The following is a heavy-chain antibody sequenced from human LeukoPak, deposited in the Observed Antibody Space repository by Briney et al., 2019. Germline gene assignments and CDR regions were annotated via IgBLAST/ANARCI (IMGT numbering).Heavy chain of an antibody. D-gene: IGHD6-13*01. CDR3: AKAHSSSWYYYSYMDV. Sequence: GGSLRLSCAASGFTFDDYAMHWVRQAPGKGLEWVSLISWDGGSTYYADSVQGRFTISRDNSKNSLYRQMNSLRAEDTALYYCAKAHSSSWYYYSYMDVWGKGTTVTVSS. V-gene: IGHV3-43D*03. CDR1: GFTFDDYA. CDR2: ISWDGGST. J-gene: IGHJ6*03.